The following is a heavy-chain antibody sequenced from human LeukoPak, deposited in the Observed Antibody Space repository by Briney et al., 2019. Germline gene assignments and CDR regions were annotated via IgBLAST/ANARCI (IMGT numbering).Heavy chain of an antibody. V-gene: IGHV1-3*01. Sequence: ASVKVSCKASGYTFTSYAMHWVRQAPGQRLEWMGWINAGNGNTKYSQKFQGRVTITRDTSASTAYMELSSLRSEDTAVYYCARGSLVVGATSDAFDIWGQGTMVTVSS. D-gene: IGHD1-26*01. CDR1: GYTFTSYA. CDR2: INAGNGNT. J-gene: IGHJ3*02. CDR3: ARGSLVVGATSDAFDI.